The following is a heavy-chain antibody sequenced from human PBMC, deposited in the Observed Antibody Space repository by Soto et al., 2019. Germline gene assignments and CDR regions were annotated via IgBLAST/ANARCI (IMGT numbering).Heavy chain of an antibody. CDR3: AKDLTYYYDSSGYYEVGGYYYGMDV. V-gene: IGHV3-23*01. J-gene: IGHJ6*02. Sequence: GGSLRLSCAASGFTFSSYAMSWVRQAPGKGLEWVSAISGSGGSTYYADSVKGRFTISRDNSKNTLYLQMNSLRAEDTAVYYCAKDLTYYYDSSGYYEVGGYYYGMDVWGQGTTVTVSS. CDR2: ISGSGGST. D-gene: IGHD3-22*01. CDR1: GFTFSSYA.